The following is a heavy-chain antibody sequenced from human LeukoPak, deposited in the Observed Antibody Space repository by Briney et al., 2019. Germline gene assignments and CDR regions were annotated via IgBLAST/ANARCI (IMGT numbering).Heavy chain of an antibody. CDR2: NYYSGST. V-gene: IGHV4-59*01. CDR1: GGSISSYY. Sequence: SETLSLTCTVSGGSISSYYWSWIRQPPGKGLEWIGYNYYSGSTNYNPSLKSRVTISVDTSKNQFSLKLSSVTAADTAVYYCARADFWSGLAYWGQGTLVTVSS. D-gene: IGHD3-3*01. CDR3: ARADFWSGLAY. J-gene: IGHJ4*02.